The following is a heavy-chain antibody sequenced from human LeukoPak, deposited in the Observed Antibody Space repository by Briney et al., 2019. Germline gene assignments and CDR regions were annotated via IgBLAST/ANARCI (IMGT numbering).Heavy chain of an antibody. V-gene: IGHV4-61*02. Sequence: SETLSLTCTVSGGSISSGSYYWSWIRQPAGKGLEWIGRIYISGSTNYNPSLKSRVTISVDTSKNQFSLKLSSVTAADTAVYYCARDRGSSPYYYYYMDVWGKGTTVTVSS. CDR1: GGSISSGSYY. J-gene: IGHJ6*03. CDR3: ARDRGSSPYYYYYMDV. CDR2: IYISGST. D-gene: IGHD6-6*01.